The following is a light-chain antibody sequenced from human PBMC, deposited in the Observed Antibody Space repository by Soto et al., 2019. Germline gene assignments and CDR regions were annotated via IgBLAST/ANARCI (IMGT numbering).Light chain of an antibody. Sequence: EIVLTQSPGTLSLSPGERATLSCRASQSVSSSDLAWYQQKPGQTPRLLIYGGSSRATGIPDRFSGSGSGTDFTLTISRLEPEDFAVYYCQQYGSSPAWTFGQGTKVDIK. J-gene: IGKJ1*01. V-gene: IGKV3-20*01. CDR3: QQYGSSPAWT. CDR1: QSVSSSD. CDR2: GGS.